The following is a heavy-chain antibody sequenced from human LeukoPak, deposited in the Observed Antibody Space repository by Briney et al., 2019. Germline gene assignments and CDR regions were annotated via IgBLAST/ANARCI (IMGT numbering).Heavy chain of an antibody. Sequence: PRGSLRLSCVASGFTFSNYEMSWVRQAPGKGLEWVSHISSSGNTMHYADSVKGRFTISRDNSQNTLYLQMNSLRADDTALYYCAKDGLSYDGSTHVYYFQSLGQGTLVTVSS. CDR1: GFTFSNYE. CDR3: AKDGLSYDGSTHVYYFQS. D-gene: IGHD3-22*01. CDR2: ISSSGNTM. V-gene: IGHV3-48*03. J-gene: IGHJ4*02.